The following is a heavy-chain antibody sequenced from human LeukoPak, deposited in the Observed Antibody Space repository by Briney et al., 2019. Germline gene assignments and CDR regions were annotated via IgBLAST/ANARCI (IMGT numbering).Heavy chain of an antibody. J-gene: IGHJ4*02. CDR3: AREPTSGREPTSGRPLDY. D-gene: IGHD5-12*01. CDR1: GGSISGYF. CDR2: IYSSGSN. Sequence: SETLSLTCTVSGGSISGYFWSWIRQPAGKGLEWIGRIYSSGSNNYNPSLKSRVTMSLDTSKNHLSLNLSSVTAADAAVYYCAREPTSGREPTSGRPLDYWGQGTLVTVSS. V-gene: IGHV4-4*07.